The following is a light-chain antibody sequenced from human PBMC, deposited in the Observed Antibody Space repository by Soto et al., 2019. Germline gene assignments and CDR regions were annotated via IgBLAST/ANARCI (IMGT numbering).Light chain of an antibody. CDR2: DVT. V-gene: IGLV2-14*03. Sequence: QSALTQPASVSGSPGQSITISCTGTSSDVGVYNYVSWYQHHPGKAPKLILYDVTNRPSGVSNRFSGSESGNTASLSISGPQPEDEAEYYCSSYRYRTTLRYVFGAGTKLTVL. J-gene: IGLJ1*01. CDR1: SSDVGVYNY. CDR3: SSYRYRTTLRYV.